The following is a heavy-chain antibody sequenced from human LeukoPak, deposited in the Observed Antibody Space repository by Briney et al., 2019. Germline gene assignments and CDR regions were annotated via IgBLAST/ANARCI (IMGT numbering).Heavy chain of an antibody. CDR2: ISWDGGRT. D-gene: IGHD1-14*01. CDR3: ARESSGTRMDFDY. V-gene: IGHV3-43D*03. J-gene: IGHJ4*02. Sequence: PGGSLRLSCEASGFTFDDYAMHWVRQAPGKGLEWVSLISWDGGRTYYADSVKARFTISRDNSKNSLYLQMNSLRAEDTALYYCARESSGTRMDFDYWGQGTLVTVSS. CDR1: GFTFDDYA.